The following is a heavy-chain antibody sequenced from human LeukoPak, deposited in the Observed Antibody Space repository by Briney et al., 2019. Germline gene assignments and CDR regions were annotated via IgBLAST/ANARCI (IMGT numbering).Heavy chain of an antibody. J-gene: IGHJ4*02. D-gene: IGHD3-22*01. CDR1: GYTFTSYY. CDR2: INPAGGST. V-gene: IGHV1-46*01. CDR3: ARGRGVHDSHTYDYFDY. Sequence: ASVKVSCKASGYTFTSYYIHWVRQAPGQGLEWMGIINPAGGSTTYAQKFQGSRLTLTRDTSTSTVYMELSSLRSEDTAVYYCARGRGVHDSHTYDYFDYWGQGSLVTVSS.